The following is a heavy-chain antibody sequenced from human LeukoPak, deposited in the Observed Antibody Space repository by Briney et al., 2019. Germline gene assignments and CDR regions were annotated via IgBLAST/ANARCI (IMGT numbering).Heavy chain of an antibody. CDR2: IYSGGST. CDR3: ARGNPWFGESDGMDV. V-gene: IGHV3-53*01. Sequence: GGSLRPSCAASGFTASRHYTIWVRQTPRKGIERELVIYSGGSTYYADSVKGRFTISRDNSKNTLYLQMNSLRAEDTAVYYCARGNPWFGESDGMDVWGQGTTVTVYS. J-gene: IGHJ6*02. CDR1: GFTASRHY. D-gene: IGHD3-10*01.